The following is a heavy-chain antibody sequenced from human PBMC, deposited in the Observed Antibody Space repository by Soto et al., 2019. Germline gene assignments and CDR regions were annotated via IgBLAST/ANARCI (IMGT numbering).Heavy chain of an antibody. CDR2: IYYSGST. J-gene: IGHJ6*03. Sequence: QVQLQESGPGLVKPSETLSLTCTVSGGSISSYYWSWIRQPPGKGLEWIGYIYYSGSTNYNPSLKSRVTISVDTSKNQFSLKLSSVTAADTAVYYCARVFQQPEIGGYYYYYMDVWGKGTTVTVSS. CDR3: ARVFQQPEIGGYYYYYMDV. CDR1: GGSISSYY. D-gene: IGHD3-16*01. V-gene: IGHV4-59*01.